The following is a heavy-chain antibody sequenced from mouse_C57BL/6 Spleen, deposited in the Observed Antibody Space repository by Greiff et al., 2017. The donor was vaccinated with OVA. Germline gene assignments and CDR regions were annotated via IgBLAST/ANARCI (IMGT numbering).Heavy chain of an antibody. CDR1: GFTFSDYG. D-gene: IGHD1-1*01. Sequence: EVMLVESGGGLVKPGGSLKLSCAASGFTFSDYGMHWVRQAPEKGLEWVAYISSGSSTIYYADTVKGRFTISRDNAKNTLFLQMTSLRSEDTAMYYCARSGSSYDYYAMDYWGQGTSVTVSS. V-gene: IGHV5-17*01. J-gene: IGHJ4*01. CDR3: ARSGSSYDYYAMDY. CDR2: ISSGSSTI.